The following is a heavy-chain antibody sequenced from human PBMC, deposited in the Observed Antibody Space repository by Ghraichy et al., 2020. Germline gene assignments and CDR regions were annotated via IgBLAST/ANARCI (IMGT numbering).Heavy chain of an antibody. CDR3: AKSRVNSAYGAFDV. D-gene: IGHD4-23*01. V-gene: IGHV3-23*01. CDR2: ITDSGGTT. CDR1: GFTFSSYA. J-gene: IGHJ3*01. Sequence: GESLNTSCAASGFTFSSYAMTWVRQAPGKGLEWVSSITDSGGTTYYADSVKGRFTISRDTSKDTLFLQMNSLRAEDTAVYYCAKSRVNSAYGAFDVWGQGTMVTVSS.